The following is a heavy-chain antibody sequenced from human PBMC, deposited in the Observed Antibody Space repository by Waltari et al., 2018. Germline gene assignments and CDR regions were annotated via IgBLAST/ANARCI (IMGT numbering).Heavy chain of an antibody. V-gene: IGHV5-51*01. J-gene: IGHJ4*02. Sequence: EVQLVQSGAEIRKPGESLKISGKASGYTFTSYWIAWVRQMPGKGLEWMGAIYPGDSDTRYSPSFQGQVSFAADKSSTTAYLQWSSLKASDTAMYYCARCRAAAGSSAFDSWGQGTLITVSS. D-gene: IGHD6-13*01. CDR1: GYTFTSYW. CDR3: ARCRAAAGSSAFDS. CDR2: IYPGDSDT.